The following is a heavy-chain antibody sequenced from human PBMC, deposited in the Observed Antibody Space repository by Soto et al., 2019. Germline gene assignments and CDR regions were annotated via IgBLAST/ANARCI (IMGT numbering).Heavy chain of an antibody. V-gene: IGHV1-69*06. D-gene: IGHD1-7*01. J-gene: IGHJ6*02. Sequence: GASVKVSCKASGGTFSSYAISWVRQAPGQGLEWMGGIIPIFGTANYAQKFQGRVTITADKSTSTAYMELSSLRSEDTAVYYCARYLELLAYYYGMDVWGQGTTVTVSS. CDR1: GGTFSSYA. CDR2: IIPIFGTA. CDR3: ARYLELLAYYYGMDV.